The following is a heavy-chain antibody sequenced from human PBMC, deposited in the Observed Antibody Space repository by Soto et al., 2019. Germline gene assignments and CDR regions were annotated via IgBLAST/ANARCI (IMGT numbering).Heavy chain of an antibody. V-gene: IGHV4-30-2*01. CDR2: IYHSGST. Sequence: PSETLSLTCAVSGGSISSGGYSWSWIRQPPGKGLEWIGYIYHSGSTYYNPSLKSRVTISVDRSKNQFSLKLSSVTAADTAVYYCARGGYSGSYLDYWGQGTRATVSS. D-gene: IGHD1-26*01. CDR3: ARGGYSGSYLDY. CDR1: GGSISSGGYS. J-gene: IGHJ4*02.